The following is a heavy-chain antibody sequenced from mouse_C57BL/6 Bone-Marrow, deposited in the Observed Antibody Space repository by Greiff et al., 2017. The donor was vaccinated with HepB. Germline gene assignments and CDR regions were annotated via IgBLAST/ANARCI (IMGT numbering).Heavy chain of an antibody. D-gene: IGHD1-1*01. J-gene: IGHJ2*01. V-gene: IGHV1-64*01. CDR1: GYTFTSYW. CDR2: IHPNSGST. Sequence: QVQLQQPGAELVKPGASVKLSCKASGYTFTSYWMHWVKQRPGQGLEWIGMIHPNSGSTNYNEKFKSKATLTVDKSSSTAYMQLSSLTSEDSAVYYYARDPTVVAAYYFDYWGQGTTLTVSS. CDR3: ARDPTVVAAYYFDY.